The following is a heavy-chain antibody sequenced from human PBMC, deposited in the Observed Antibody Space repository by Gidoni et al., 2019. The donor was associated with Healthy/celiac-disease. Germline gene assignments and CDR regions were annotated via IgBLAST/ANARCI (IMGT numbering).Heavy chain of an antibody. J-gene: IGHJ4*02. CDR1: GGSFSGYY. CDR2: INHSGST. CDR3: ARGSVLYYYSARRTDYYFDY. D-gene: IGHD3-10*01. Sequence: QVQLQQWGAGLLKPSETLSLTCAVYGGSFSGYYWSWIRQPPGKGLEWIGEINHSGSTNYNPSLKSRVTISVDTSKNQFSLKLSSVTAADTAVYYCARGSVLYYYSARRTDYYFDYWGQGTLVTVSS. V-gene: IGHV4-34*01.